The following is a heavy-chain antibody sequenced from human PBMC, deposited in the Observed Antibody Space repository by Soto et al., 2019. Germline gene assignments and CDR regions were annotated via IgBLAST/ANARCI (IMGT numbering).Heavy chain of an antibody. CDR3: ASGTAAARRGHWFDP. Sequence: TLSLTCTVSGGSISSGDYYWSWIRQPPGKGLEWIGYIYYSGSTYYNPSLKSRVTITVDTSKNQFSLKLSSVTAADTAVYYCASGTAAARRGHWFDPWGQGTLVTVSS. V-gene: IGHV4-30-4*01. D-gene: IGHD6-13*01. CDR2: IYYSGST. J-gene: IGHJ5*02. CDR1: GGSISSGDYY.